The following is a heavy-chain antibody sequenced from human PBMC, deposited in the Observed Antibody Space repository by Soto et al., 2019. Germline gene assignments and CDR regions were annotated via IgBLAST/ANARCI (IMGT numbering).Heavy chain of an antibody. CDR3: ARGVAVAGRGLNWFDP. CDR2: INHSGST. V-gene: IGHV4-34*01. D-gene: IGHD6-19*01. Sequence: SETLSLTCAVYGGSFSGYYWSWIRQPPGKGLEWIGEINHSGSTNYNPSLKSRVTISVDTSKNQFSLKLSSVTAADTAVYYCARGVAVAGRGLNWFDPWGQGTLVTVS. CDR1: GGSFSGYY. J-gene: IGHJ5*02.